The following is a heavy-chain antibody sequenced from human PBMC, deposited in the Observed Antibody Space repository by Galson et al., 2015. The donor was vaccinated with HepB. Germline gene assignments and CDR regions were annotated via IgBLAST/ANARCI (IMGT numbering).Heavy chain of an antibody. CDR2: TYYRSKWYN. Sequence: CAISGDSVSSNSAAWNWIRQSPSRGLEWLGRTYYRSKWYNDYAVSVKSRITVNPDTSKNQFSLQLNSVTPEGTAVYYCARGLWFGDKDAFDIWGQGTMVTVSS. V-gene: IGHV6-1*01. D-gene: IGHD3-10*01. CDR3: ARGLWFGDKDAFDI. CDR1: GDSVSSNSAA. J-gene: IGHJ3*02.